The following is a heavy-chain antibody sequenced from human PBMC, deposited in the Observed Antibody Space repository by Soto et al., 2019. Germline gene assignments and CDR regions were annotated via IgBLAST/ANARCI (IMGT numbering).Heavy chain of an antibody. CDR3: ARPVLGYCSGGSYSAPEY. V-gene: IGHV3-21*01. D-gene: IGHD2-15*01. J-gene: IGHJ4*02. Sequence: EVQLVESGGGLVKPGGSLRLSCAASGFTFSSYSMNWVRQAPGKGLEWVSSISSSSRDIYYADSVKGRFTISRDNAKNSLYLQMNSLRADDTAVYYCARPVLGYCSGGSYSAPEYRGQGSLVTVSS. CDR2: ISSSSRDI. CDR1: GFTFSSYS.